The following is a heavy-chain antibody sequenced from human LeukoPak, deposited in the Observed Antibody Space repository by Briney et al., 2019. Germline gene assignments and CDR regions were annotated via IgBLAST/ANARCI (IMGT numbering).Heavy chain of an antibody. CDR2: INHSGST. J-gene: IGHJ3*02. CDR3: ARGPYSYDSSGAFDI. D-gene: IGHD3-22*01. Sequence: GTLRLTCAVSGLTFNSYGMNWVRQAPGKGLEWIGEINHSGSTNYNPSLKSRVTISVDTSKNQFSLKLSSVTAADTAVYFCARGPYSYDSSGAFDIWGQGTMVTVSS. CDR1: GLTFNSYG. V-gene: IGHV4-4*01.